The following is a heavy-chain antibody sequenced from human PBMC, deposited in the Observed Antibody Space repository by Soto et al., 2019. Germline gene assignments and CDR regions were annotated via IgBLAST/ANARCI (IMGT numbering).Heavy chain of an antibody. D-gene: IGHD6-19*01. CDR1: GGSISSGAYY. Sequence: QVQLQESGPGLVKPSQTLSLTCTVSGGSISSGAYYWSWIRQFPGKAPEWIGYIYYGGPTYYNPPLKSRVTIPLDTSKNQFSLKLSSVTAADTAVYYCARSRDSSGWYYFDYWGQGTLVTVSS. CDR3: ARSRDSSGWYYFDY. CDR2: IYYGGPT. V-gene: IGHV4-31*03. J-gene: IGHJ4*02.